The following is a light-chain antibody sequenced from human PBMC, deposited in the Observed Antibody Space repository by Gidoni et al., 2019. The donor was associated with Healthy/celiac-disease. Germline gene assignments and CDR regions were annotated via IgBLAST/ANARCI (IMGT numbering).Light chain of an antibody. V-gene: IGKV1-39*01. Sequence: DIQTNQLPSSLSASVGDRVSITCRASQSISSYLNWYQQKPGKAPKLLIYAASSLQSGVPSRFSGSGSGTDFTLTISSLQAEEFATYYCQQSYSTPGTFGQGTKVEIK. CDR2: AAS. CDR3: QQSYSTPGT. CDR1: QSISSY. J-gene: IGKJ1*01.